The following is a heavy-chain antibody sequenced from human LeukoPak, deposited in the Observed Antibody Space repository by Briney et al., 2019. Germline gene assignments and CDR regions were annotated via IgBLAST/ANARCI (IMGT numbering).Heavy chain of an antibody. J-gene: IGHJ3*02. CDR1: GGTFSSYA. D-gene: IGHD2-2*01. CDR2: IIPIFGTA. Sequence: SVKVSCKASGGTFSSYAISWVRQAPGQGLEWMGGIIPIFGTANYAQKFQGRVTITADESTSTAYMELSSLRSEDTAVYYCASKGMLGYCSSTSCPGAFDIWGQGTMVTVSS. CDR3: ASKGMLGYCSSTSCPGAFDI. V-gene: IGHV1-69*13.